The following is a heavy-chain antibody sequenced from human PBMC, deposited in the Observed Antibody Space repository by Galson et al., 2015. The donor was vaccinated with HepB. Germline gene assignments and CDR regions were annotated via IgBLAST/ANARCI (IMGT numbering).Heavy chain of an antibody. J-gene: IGHJ4*02. CDR2: IKEGGSFK. Sequence: SLRLSCAASGFISKNYWMTWVRQAPGKGLEWVANIKEGGSFKNYVDSVKDRFTIFRDNADNSLFLQMDSLTVEDTAVYFCARDIPGGYCDFDLWGQGTLVTVSS. V-gene: IGHV3-7*03. CDR3: ARDIPGGYCDFDL. D-gene: IGHD1-26*01. CDR1: GFISKNYW.